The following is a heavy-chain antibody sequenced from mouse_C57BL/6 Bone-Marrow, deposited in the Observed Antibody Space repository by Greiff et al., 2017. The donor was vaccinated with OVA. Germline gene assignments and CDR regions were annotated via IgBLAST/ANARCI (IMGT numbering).Heavy chain of an antibody. CDR1: GYTFTSYW. D-gene: IGHD1-1*01. J-gene: IGHJ4*01. V-gene: IGHV1-69*01. CDR3: ARDYYGSSSYYAMDY. Sequence: VQLQQPGAELVMPGASVKLSCKASGYTFTSYWMHWVKQRPGQGLEWIGEIDPSDSYTNYNQKFKGKSTLTVDKSSSTAYMQLRSLTSDDSAVYYCARDYYGSSSYYAMDYWGQGTSVTVSS. CDR2: IDPSDSYT.